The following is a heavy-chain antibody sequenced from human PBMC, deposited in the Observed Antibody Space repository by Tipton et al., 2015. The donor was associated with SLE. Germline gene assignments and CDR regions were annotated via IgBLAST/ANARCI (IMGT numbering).Heavy chain of an antibody. V-gene: IGHV4-34*01. CDR1: GGSFSGYY. CDR3: ARLTIFGVVIIGNYYYYMDV. J-gene: IGHJ6*03. D-gene: IGHD3-3*01. Sequence: LRLSCAVYGGSFSGYYWSWIRQPPGKGLEWIGEINHSGSTNYNPSLKSRVTISVDTSKNQFSLKLSSVTAADTAVYYCARLTIFGVVIIGNYYYYMDVRGKGTTVTVSS. CDR2: INHSGST.